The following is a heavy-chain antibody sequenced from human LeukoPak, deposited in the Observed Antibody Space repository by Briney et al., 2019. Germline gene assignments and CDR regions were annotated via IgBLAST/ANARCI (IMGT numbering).Heavy chain of an antibody. CDR3: ARGSSGSTKRYHFDS. V-gene: IGHV4-4*07. Sequence: PSETLSLTCTVSGGSISGYYWNWVRQPADRGLEWIGRLYSSGDTYYNPSLKSRLTMSVDTSKIQFSLKLRSVTAADTAVYYCARGSSGSTKRYHFDSWGQGALVTVPS. CDR2: LYSSGDT. CDR1: GGSISGYY. D-gene: IGHD6-19*01. J-gene: IGHJ4*02.